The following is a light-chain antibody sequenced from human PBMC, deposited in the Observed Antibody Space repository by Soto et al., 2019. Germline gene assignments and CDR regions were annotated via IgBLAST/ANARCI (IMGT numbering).Light chain of an antibody. CDR1: SSDVGGYNY. J-gene: IGLJ3*02. CDR3: SSYTSSNTWV. V-gene: IGLV2-14*01. Sequence: QSALTQPASVSGSPGQSITISCTGTSSDVGGYNYVSWYQQHPGKAPKLMIYGVSNRPSGISSRFSGSKSGNTASLTISGLQAEDEAAYYCSSYTSSNTWVFGGGTKLTVL. CDR2: GVS.